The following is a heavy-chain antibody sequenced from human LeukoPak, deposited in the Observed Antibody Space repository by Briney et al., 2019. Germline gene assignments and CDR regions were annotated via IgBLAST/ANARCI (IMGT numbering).Heavy chain of an antibody. CDR3: ARAATSHYFDY. CDR1: GGSISSYY. Sequence: PSETLSLTCTVSGGSISSYYWSWIRQPPGKGLEWIGYIYYSGSTYYNPSLKSRVTISGDRSKNQFSLKLSSVTAADTAVYYCARAATSHYFDYWGPGTLVTVSS. V-gene: IGHV4-59*12. J-gene: IGHJ4*02. CDR2: IYYSGST.